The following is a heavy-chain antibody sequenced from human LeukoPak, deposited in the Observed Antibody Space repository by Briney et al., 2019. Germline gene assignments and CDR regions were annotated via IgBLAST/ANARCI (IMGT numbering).Heavy chain of an antibody. CDR2: IKEDGSEK. D-gene: IGHD6-6*01. CDR3: ARDKMTSRPRVYSWFDP. V-gene: IGHV3-7*01. Sequence: GGSLRLSCGASEFSFSNSWMTRVRQGPGKGLEWVANIKEDGSEKYYADSVKGRFVISRDNAKNLLYLQMNGLRAEDTALYYCARDKMTSRPRVYSWFDPWGQGTLVTVSS. J-gene: IGHJ5*02. CDR1: EFSFSNSW.